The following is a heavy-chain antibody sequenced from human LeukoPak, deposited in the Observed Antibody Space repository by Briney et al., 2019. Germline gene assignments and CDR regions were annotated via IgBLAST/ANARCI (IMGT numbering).Heavy chain of an antibody. CDR1: GGSISSGGYS. J-gene: IGHJ3*02. D-gene: IGHD5-24*01. CDR3: ARLSNYAGGAFDI. Sequence: PSETLSLTCTVSGGSISSGGYSRSWIRQSPGKGLEWIGYIYHSGSPYYNPSLKSRVTISLDRSKNQFSLKLTSLTAADTAVYYCARLSNYAGGAFDIWGQGTMVTVSS. CDR2: IYHSGSP. V-gene: IGHV4-30-2*06.